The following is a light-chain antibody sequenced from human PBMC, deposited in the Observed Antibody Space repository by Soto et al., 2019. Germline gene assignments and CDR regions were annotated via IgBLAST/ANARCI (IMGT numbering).Light chain of an antibody. CDR2: DAS. CDR3: QQYENLYT. J-gene: IGKJ2*01. Sequence: DIQMTQFPSTLSASVGDRVTITCRASQTISGWLAWYQQKPGKAPRLLIYDASTLDSGVPSRFSGTESETEFTLTISSLQPDDSATYYCQQYENLYTFGQGTKVDIK. V-gene: IGKV1-5*01. CDR1: QTISGW.